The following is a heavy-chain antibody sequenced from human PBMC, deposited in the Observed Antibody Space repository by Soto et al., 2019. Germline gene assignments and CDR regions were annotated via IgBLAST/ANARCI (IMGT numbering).Heavy chain of an antibody. Sequence: QVQLVESEGGVVQPGRSLRLSCAASGFTFSSYGMHWVRQAPGKGLEWVAVIWYDGSNKYYADSVKGRFTISRDNSKNTLYLQMNSLRAEDTAVYYCARENYGSGSFDYWGQGTLVTVSS. CDR3: ARENYGSGSFDY. D-gene: IGHD3-10*01. V-gene: IGHV3-33*01. J-gene: IGHJ4*02. CDR1: GFTFSSYG. CDR2: IWYDGSNK.